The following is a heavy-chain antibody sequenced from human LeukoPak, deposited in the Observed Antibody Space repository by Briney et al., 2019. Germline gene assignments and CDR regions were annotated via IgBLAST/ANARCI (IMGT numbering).Heavy chain of an antibody. D-gene: IGHD6-19*01. CDR3: ARDIRGWYRWLDP. CDR2: ISGSGKNI. J-gene: IGHJ5*02. CDR1: GFSFSSYE. Sequence: GGSLRLSCAASGFSFSSYEMNWVRQAPGKGLEWLSYISGSGKNIHYADSVKGRFTISRDNAKNSLYLQMNSLRAEDTALYYCARDIRGWYRWLDPWGLGTLVTVSS. V-gene: IGHV3-48*03.